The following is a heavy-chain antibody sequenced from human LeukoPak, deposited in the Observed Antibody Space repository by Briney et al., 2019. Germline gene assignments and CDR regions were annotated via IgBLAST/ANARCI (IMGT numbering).Heavy chain of an antibody. CDR2: ISGNNDNP. Sequence: ASVKVSCKTSGYTFSNFVISLVPQAPGQGLEWMGWISGNNDNPNYGQKFQGRFTVTTDSSTSTAYMELRNLRSDDTAVYYCARERTSTDDYWGQGTLVTVSS. CDR3: ARERTSTDDY. CDR1: GYTFSNFV. D-gene: IGHD2-2*01. V-gene: IGHV1-18*01. J-gene: IGHJ4*02.